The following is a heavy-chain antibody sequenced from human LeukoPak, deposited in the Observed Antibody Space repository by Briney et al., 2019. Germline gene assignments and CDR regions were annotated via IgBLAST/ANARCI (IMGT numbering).Heavy chain of an antibody. J-gene: IGHJ4*02. V-gene: IGHV3-53*01. CDR1: GFPFSSYW. CDR2: IYASGGA. CDR3: VRRHDY. Sequence: GGSLRLSCVASGFPFSSYWMTWVRQAPGQGLEWISIIYASGGAYHAESVRGRFSAFRDTSKNTIFLQMNKLTVGDTAMYYCVRRHDYWGQGTLVTVSS.